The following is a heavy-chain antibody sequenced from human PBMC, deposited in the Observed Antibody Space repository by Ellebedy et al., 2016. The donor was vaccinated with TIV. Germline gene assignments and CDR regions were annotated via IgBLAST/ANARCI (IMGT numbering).Heavy chain of an antibody. D-gene: IGHD4-17*01. CDR1: GFTFSSYS. Sequence: GESLKISCAASGFTFSSYSMNWVRQAPVKGLEWVSCISSSGTYIYYADSLKGRFTISRDSAKNSLYLQMNSLRAEDTAVYYCARGSGDLPFDYWGQGTLVTVSS. CDR2: ISSSGTYI. J-gene: IGHJ4*02. CDR3: ARGSGDLPFDY. V-gene: IGHV3-21*01.